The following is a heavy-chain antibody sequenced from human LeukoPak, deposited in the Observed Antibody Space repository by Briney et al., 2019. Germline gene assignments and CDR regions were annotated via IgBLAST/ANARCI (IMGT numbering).Heavy chain of an antibody. CDR2: ISWNSGSI. CDR1: GFTFDDYA. J-gene: IGHJ4*02. CDR3: ARDRAYYYDSSGYYY. Sequence: GGSLRLSCAASGFTFDDYAMHWVRQAPGKGLEWVSGISWNSGSIGYADSVKGRFTISRDNAKNSLYLQMNSLRAEDTAVYYCARDRAYYYDSSGYYYWGQGTLVTVSS. D-gene: IGHD3-22*01. V-gene: IGHV3-9*01.